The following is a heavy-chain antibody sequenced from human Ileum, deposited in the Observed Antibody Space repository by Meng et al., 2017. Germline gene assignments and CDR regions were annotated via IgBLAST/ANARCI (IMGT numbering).Heavy chain of an antibody. CDR2: ISNTGSIT. CDR1: GFSFSDYF. Sequence: GGSLRLSCAASGFSFSDYFMTWIRQAPGKGLEWLSYISNTGSITYHADSVEGRFSISRDNAKNSLYLQMNSLRPEDTAVYYCTTVSSSSLGYWGQGTLVTVSS. D-gene: IGHD6-6*01. V-gene: IGHV3-11*01. CDR3: TTVSSSSLGY. J-gene: IGHJ4*02.